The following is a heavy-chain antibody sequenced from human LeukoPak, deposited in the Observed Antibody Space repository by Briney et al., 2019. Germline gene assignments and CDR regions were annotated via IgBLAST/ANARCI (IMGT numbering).Heavy chain of an antibody. V-gene: IGHV1-18*01. J-gene: IGHJ4*02. D-gene: IGHD5-12*01. CDR3: ARDVYSGYDLTH. Sequence: ASVKVSCKASGYTFTSYGISWVRQAPGQGLEWMGWISAYNGNTNYAQKLQGRVTMTTDTSTSTAYMELRSLRSDDTAVYYRARDVYSGYDLTHWGQGTLVTVSS. CDR2: ISAYNGNT. CDR1: GYTFTSYG.